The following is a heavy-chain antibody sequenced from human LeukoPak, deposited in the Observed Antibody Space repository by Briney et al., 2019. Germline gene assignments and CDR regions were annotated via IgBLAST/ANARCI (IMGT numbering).Heavy chain of an antibody. CDR3: GNLNTPMAY. J-gene: IGHJ4*02. CDR1: GFSFTGYW. CDR2: INSDGSST. D-gene: IGHD5-18*01. V-gene: IGHV3-74*01. Sequence: GGSLKLSCAASGFSFTGYWMHWVRQAPGKGLVWVSRINSDGSSTNYADSVKGRFTISRDNAKNTLFLQMNSLRDEDTAVYYCGNLNTPMAYWGQGDQVTVSS.